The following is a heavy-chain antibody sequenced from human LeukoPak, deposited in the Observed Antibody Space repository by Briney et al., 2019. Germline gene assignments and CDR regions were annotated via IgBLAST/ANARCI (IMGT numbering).Heavy chain of an antibody. CDR3: ASPSGGYKSYYYYYYMDV. CDR1: GGSFSGYY. CDR2: INHSGST. D-gene: IGHD2-15*01. J-gene: IGHJ6*03. V-gene: IGHV4-34*01. Sequence: SETLSLTCAVYGGSFSGYYWSWIRQPPGKGLEWIGEINHSGSTNYNPSLKSRVTISVDTSKNQFSLKLSSVTAADTAVYYCASPSGGYKSYYYYYYMDVWGKGTTVTVSS.